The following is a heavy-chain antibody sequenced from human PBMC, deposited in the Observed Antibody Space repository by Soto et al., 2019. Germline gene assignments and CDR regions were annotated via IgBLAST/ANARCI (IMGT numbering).Heavy chain of an antibody. CDR2: IIPILGIA. D-gene: IGHD3-9*01. Sequence: SVKVSCKASGGTFSSYTISWVRQAPGQGLEWMGRIIPILGIANYAQKFQGRVTITADKSTSTAYMELSSLRSEDTAVYYCARETLYYDILTGYSSPYYFDYWGQGTLVTVSS. CDR1: GGTFSSYT. J-gene: IGHJ4*02. CDR3: ARETLYYDILTGYSSPYYFDY. V-gene: IGHV1-69*04.